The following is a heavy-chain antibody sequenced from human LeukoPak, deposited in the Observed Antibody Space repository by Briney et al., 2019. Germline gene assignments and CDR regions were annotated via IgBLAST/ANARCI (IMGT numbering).Heavy chain of an antibody. CDR2: ISSGGSDI. CDR3: AREGSGSGTYYDAFDI. Sequence: GGSLRLSCAASEFTFRTYEMNGVRQAPGKGLEWVSYISSGGSDIHYSDSVKGRFTIFRDNAKNSLYLQMNSLRVEDTAVYYCAREGSGSGTYYDAFDIWGHGTMVTVSS. J-gene: IGHJ3*02. D-gene: IGHD1-26*01. V-gene: IGHV3-48*03. CDR1: EFTFRTYE.